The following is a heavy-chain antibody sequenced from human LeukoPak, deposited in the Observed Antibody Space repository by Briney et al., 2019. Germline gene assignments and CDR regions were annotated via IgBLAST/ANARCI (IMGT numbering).Heavy chain of an antibody. CDR1: GFTFCDYA. J-gene: IGHJ6*03. CDR2: ISWNSGSI. V-gene: IGHV3-9*01. Sequence: GGSLRLSCAASGFTFCDYAMHWVRQAPGKGLEWVSGISWNSGSIGYADSVKGRFTISRDNAKNSLYLQMNSLRAEDTALYYCAKDAGAISGWSLLYSSYYMGAWGKGTTATVSS. CDR3: AKDAGAISGWSLLYSSYYMGA. D-gene: IGHD6-19*01.